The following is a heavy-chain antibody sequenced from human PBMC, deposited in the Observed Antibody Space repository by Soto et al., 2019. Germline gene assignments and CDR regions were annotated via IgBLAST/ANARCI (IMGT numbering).Heavy chain of an antibody. CDR1: GGSFSGYY. CDR3: ARGGGGLYCSSTSCPKPPFDY. D-gene: IGHD2-2*01. Sequence: PSETLSLTCAVYGGSFSGYYWSWIRQPPGKGLEWIGEINHSGSTNYNPSLKSRVTISVDTSKNQFSLKLSSVTAADTAVYYCARGGGGLYCSSTSCPKPPFDYWGQGTLVTVSS. V-gene: IGHV4-34*01. J-gene: IGHJ4*02. CDR2: INHSGST.